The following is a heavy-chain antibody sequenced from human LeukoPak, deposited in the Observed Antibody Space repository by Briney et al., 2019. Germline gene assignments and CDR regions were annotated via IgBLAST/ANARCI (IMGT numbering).Heavy chain of an antibody. J-gene: IGHJ4*02. CDR2: IYPGDSDT. CDR1: GYSFTNYW. D-gene: IGHD6-19*01. Sequence: GESLKISCKGSGYSFTNYWIGWVRQMPGKGLEWMGIIYPGDSDTRYSPSFQGQVTISADKSISTAYLQWSSLKASDTAMYYCARWVYSSGEVPDYWGQGTLVTVSS. V-gene: IGHV5-51*01. CDR3: ARWVYSSGEVPDY.